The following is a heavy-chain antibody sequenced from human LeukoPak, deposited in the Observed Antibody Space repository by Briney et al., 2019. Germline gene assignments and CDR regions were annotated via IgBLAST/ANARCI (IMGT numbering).Heavy chain of an antibody. CDR1: GGSISSGGYS. CDR3: AKVAAAGTLYFQH. CDR2: IYHSGST. J-gene: IGHJ1*01. V-gene: IGHV4-30-2*01. D-gene: IGHD6-13*01. Sequence: SQTLSLTCAVSGGSISSGGYSWSWIRQPPGKGLEWIGYIYHSGSTYYNPSLKSRVTISVDRSKNQFSLKPSSVTAADTAVYYCAKVAAAGTLYFQHWGQGTLVTVSS.